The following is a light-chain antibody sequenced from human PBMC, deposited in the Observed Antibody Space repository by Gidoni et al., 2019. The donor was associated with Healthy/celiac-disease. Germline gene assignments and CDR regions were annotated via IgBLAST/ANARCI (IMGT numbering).Light chain of an antibody. Sequence: DIQMTQSPSSLSASVGDRVTITCRASQSISRYLNWYQQKPGKAPKLLIYAASSLQSGVPSRFSGSGSGTDFTLTISSLQPEDFATYYFQQSDSTPSYTFGQGTQLEIK. CDR2: AAS. CDR1: QSISRY. V-gene: IGKV1-39*01. CDR3: QQSDSTPSYT. J-gene: IGKJ2*01.